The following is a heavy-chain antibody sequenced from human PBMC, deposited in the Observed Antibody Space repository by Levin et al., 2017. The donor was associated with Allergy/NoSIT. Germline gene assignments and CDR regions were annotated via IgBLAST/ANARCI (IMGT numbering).Heavy chain of an antibody. J-gene: IGHJ4*02. Sequence: PGGSLRLSCAASGFTFDDFAMHWVRQAPGKGLEWVSGISWNSGSIGYADSVKGRFTISRDNAKNSLYLQMNSLRAEDTALYYCAPIAAGPSDYWGQGTLVTVSS. CDR1: GFTFDDFA. D-gene: IGHD6-13*01. CDR2: ISWNSGSI. CDR3: APIAAGPSDY. V-gene: IGHV3-9*01.